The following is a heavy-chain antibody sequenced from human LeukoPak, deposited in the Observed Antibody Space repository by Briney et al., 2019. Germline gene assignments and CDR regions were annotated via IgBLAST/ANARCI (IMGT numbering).Heavy chain of an antibody. Sequence: GGSLRLSCAASGFTFSSYEMNWVCQAPGKGLEWVSYISSSGSTIYYADSVKGRFTISRDNAKNSLYLQMNSLRAEDTAVYYCARGGWLQLDYWGQGTLVTVSS. CDR1: GFTFSSYE. CDR3: ARGGWLQLDY. V-gene: IGHV3-48*03. D-gene: IGHD5-24*01. J-gene: IGHJ4*02. CDR2: ISSSGSTI.